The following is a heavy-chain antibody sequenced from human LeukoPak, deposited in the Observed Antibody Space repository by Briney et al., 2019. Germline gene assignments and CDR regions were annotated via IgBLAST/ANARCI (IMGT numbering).Heavy chain of an antibody. V-gene: IGHV4-38-2*01. CDR3: ARHNRPATDDFWSGYYFRILSPFDY. J-gene: IGHJ4*02. D-gene: IGHD3-3*01. CDR1: GYSISSGYY. CDR2: IYHSGST. Sequence: SETLYLTCAVSGYSISSGYYWGWIRQPPGKGLEWIGSIYHSGSTYYNPSLKSRVTISVDTSKNQFSLKLSSVTAADTAVYYCARHNRPATDDFWSGYYFRILSPFDYWGQGTLVTVSS.